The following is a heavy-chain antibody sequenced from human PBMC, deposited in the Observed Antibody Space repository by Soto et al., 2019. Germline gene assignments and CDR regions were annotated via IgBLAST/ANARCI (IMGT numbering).Heavy chain of an antibody. D-gene: IGHD2-15*01. Sequence: QVQLVQSGAEVKKPGSSVKVSCKASGGTFSIYTISWVRQAPGQGLEWMGGSANSAQQFQGRLTVTADESTSTVYLELSSLTSEDTAVYYCAREGPPDIAWFDPWGQGTLVSVSS. J-gene: IGHJ5*02. CDR1: GGTFSIYT. V-gene: IGHV1-69*01. CDR2: SA. CDR3: AREGPPDIAWFDP.